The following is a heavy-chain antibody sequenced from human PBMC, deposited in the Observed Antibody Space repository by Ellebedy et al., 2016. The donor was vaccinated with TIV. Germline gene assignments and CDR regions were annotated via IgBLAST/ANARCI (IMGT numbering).Heavy chain of an antibody. Sequence: GESLKISCAASGFTFNRYAMHWIRLPPGKGLEWVATISHDGGTKYYADSVKGRFTVSRDNSRNTVSLQMDSLRAEDTAVFYCARDSRVGGGSPNADRHFEYWGQGTLVTVSS. J-gene: IGHJ4*02. V-gene: IGHV3-30-3*01. CDR3: ARDSRVGGGSPNADRHFEY. CDR2: ISHDGGTK. CDR1: GFTFNRYA. D-gene: IGHD1-26*01.